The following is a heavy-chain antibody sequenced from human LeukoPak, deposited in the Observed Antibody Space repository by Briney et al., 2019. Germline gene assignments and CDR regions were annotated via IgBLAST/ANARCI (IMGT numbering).Heavy chain of an antibody. D-gene: IGHD3-22*01. J-gene: IGHJ5*02. Sequence: GASVKVSCKASGYTFTGYYMHWVRQAPGQGLEWIGWINPNSGGTNYAQKFQGRVTMTRDTSISTAYMELSRLRSDDTAVYYCARPGGDYYDSSGYQNWFDPWGQGTLVTVSS. CDR2: INPNSGGT. CDR3: ARPGGDYYDSSGYQNWFDP. CDR1: GYTFTGYY. V-gene: IGHV1-2*02.